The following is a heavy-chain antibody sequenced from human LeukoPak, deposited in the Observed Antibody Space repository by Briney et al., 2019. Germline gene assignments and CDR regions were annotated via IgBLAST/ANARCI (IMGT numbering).Heavy chain of an antibody. J-gene: IGHJ6*03. CDR3: ARGYCGGDCYSAPYYYYMDV. Sequence: GESLKISCKGSGYSFTSYWIGWVRQMPGKGLEWMGIIYPGDSDTRYSPSFQGQVTISADKSISTAYLQWSSLKASDTAMYYCARGYCGGDCYSAPYYYYMDVWGKGTTVTISS. D-gene: IGHD2-21*02. CDR1: GYSFTSYW. CDR2: IYPGDSDT. V-gene: IGHV5-51*01.